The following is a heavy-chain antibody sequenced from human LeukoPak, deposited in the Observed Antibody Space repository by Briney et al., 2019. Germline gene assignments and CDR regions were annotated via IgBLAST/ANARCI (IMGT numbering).Heavy chain of an antibody. V-gene: IGHV3-23*01. J-gene: IGHJ4*02. Sequence: PGGSLRLSCAASRFTFSSYAMSWVRQAPGKGLEWVSAIGASGGSTYYADSVKGRFTISRDNSKNTVYLQMNSLKAEDTAVYYCAKGDILTGSYFDYWGQGTLVTVSS. CDR1: RFTFSSYA. CDR3: AKGDILTGSYFDY. D-gene: IGHD3-9*01. CDR2: IGASGGST.